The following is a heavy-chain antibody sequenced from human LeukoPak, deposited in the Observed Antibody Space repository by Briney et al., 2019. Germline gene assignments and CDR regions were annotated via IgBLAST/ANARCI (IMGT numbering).Heavy chain of an antibody. D-gene: IGHD6-13*01. CDR1: GYTFTSYD. J-gene: IGHJ4*02. CDR2: MNPNSGNT. Sequence: ASVKVSCKASGYTFTSYDINWVRQATGQGLEWMGWMNPNSGNTGYAQKFQGRVTITRNTSISTACMELSSLRSEDTAVYYCARGQFIAAAGTSPLGYWGQGTLVTVSS. V-gene: IGHV1-8*03. CDR3: ARGQFIAAAGTSPLGY.